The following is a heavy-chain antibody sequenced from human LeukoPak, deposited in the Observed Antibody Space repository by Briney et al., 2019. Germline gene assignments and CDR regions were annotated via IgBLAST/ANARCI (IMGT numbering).Heavy chain of an antibody. CDR2: IYYSGST. CDR1: GGSISSYY. D-gene: IGHD3-10*01. CDR3: ARDLSGRFDP. J-gene: IGHJ5*02. Sequence: SETLSLTCTVSGGSISSYYWSWLRQPPGKGLEWIGYIYYSGSTNYNPSLKSRVTISVDTSKNQFSLKLSSVTAADTAVYYCARDLSGRFDPWGQGTLVTVSS. V-gene: IGHV4-59*12.